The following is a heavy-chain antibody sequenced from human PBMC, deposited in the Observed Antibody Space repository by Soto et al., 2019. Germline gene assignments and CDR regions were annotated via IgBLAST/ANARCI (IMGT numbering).Heavy chain of an antibody. D-gene: IGHD3-9*01. J-gene: IGHJ4*02. CDR2: ISGTASRT. CDR3: ATSFRYFDN. CDR1: GFTPTTTP. Sequence: GGSLRLSCAGSGFTPTTTPLSWVRQPPGKGLEWVTNISGTASRTYYVDSVKGRFFISRENSKNTVTLQMKNLTLDDTAVYYCATSFRYFDNWGQGTRVTVSS. V-gene: IGHV3-23*01.